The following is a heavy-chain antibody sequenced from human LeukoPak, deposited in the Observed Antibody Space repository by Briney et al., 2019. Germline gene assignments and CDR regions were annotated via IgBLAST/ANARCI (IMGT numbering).Heavy chain of an antibody. CDR3: ARDGHGGNSFDY. D-gene: IGHD4-23*01. CDR1: GYTFTDYY. V-gene: IGHV1-2*02. CDR2: INANSGGT. J-gene: IGHJ4*02. Sequence: ASVKVSSKASGYTFTDYYLHWVRQAPGQGLEWMGWINANSGGTDYAQKFQDRVTMTRDTSISTAYMELSRLRSDDTAVYYCARDGHGGNSFDYWGQGTLVTVSS.